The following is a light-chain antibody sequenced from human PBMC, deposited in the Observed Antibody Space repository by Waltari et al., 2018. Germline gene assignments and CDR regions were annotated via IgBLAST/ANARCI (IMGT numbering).Light chain of an antibody. CDR2: GAS. Sequence: DIQMTQSPSSLSASVGDRVTITCRASQNIDNILNWYQQKPAKAPKFLIYGASSLQTGVPSRFRGSGFGTDFTLTISSLQPEDFATYYCQQGYKSPLTFGQGTKLEIK. J-gene: IGKJ2*01. CDR3: QQGYKSPLT. CDR1: QNIDNI. V-gene: IGKV1-39*01.